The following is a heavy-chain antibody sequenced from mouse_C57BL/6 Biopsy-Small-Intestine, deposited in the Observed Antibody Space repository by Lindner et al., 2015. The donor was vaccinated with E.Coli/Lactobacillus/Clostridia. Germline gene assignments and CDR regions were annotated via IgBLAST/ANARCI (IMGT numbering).Heavy chain of an antibody. CDR1: GYAFSSSW. D-gene: IGHD2-1*01. V-gene: IGHV1-82*01. J-gene: IGHJ2*01. CDR2: IYVGDGDT. Sequence: VQLQESGPELVKPGASVKISCKASGYAFSSSWMNWVKQKPGKGLEWIGRIYVGDGDTNYSGKFKGKATLTADKSSSTAYMQLSSLSSEDSAVYFCARPYGNYLDFWGQGTTLTVSS. CDR3: ARPYGNYLDF.